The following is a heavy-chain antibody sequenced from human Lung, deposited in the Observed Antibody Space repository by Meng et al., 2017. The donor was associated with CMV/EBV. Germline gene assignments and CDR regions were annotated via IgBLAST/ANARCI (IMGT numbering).Heavy chain of an antibody. CDR1: GYILTTDW. CDR2: IYPENSDT. Sequence: CGASGYILTTDWIGWVRQRPGKGREWMGIIYPENSDTRYSPSIQGRVTMSVDKSISTVYLQWSSLEASDTAMYYCARQGAIVGPPIDSWGQGTLVTVSS. CDR3: ARQGAIVGPPIDS. J-gene: IGHJ4*02. V-gene: IGHV5-51*01. D-gene: IGHD1-26*01.